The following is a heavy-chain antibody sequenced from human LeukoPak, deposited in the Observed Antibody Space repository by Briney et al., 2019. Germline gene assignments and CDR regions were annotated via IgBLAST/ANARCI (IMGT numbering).Heavy chain of an antibody. D-gene: IGHD3-3*01. V-gene: IGHV3-20*04. CDR3: ARDSDYDFWNGHPFGY. CDR2: INWNGGST. CDR1: GFTFDDYG. Sequence: GGSLRLSCAASGFTFDDYGMSWVRQAPGKGLEWVSAINWNGGSTGYADSVKGRFTISRDNAKNSLYLQMNSLRAEDTALYYCARDSDYDFWNGHPFGYWGQGTLVTVSS. J-gene: IGHJ4*02.